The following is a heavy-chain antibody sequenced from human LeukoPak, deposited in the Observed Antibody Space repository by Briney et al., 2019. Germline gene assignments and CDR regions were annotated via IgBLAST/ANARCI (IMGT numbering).Heavy chain of an antibody. D-gene: IGHD3-3*01. CDR2: IYYSGST. V-gene: IGHV4-61*01. CDR1: GGSVSSGSYY. Sequence: SETLSLTCTVSGGSVSSGSYYCSWIRQPPGKGLEWIGYIYYSGSTNYNPSLKSRVTISVDTSKNQFSLKLSSVTAADTAVYYCARMGTFGVAPTNWFDPWGQGTLVTVSS. CDR3: ARMGTFGVAPTNWFDP. J-gene: IGHJ5*02.